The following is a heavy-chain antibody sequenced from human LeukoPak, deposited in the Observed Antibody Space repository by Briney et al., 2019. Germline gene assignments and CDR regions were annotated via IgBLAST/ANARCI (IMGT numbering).Heavy chain of an antibody. CDR2: INRDGSER. J-gene: IGHJ4*02. Sequence: GGSLRLSCAASGFTFSRYSMSWVRQAPGKGLEWVANINRDGSERYYVDSVKGRFTISRDNAKNSLYLQMNSLRAEDTAVYYCARDLAAGTDFDYWGQGTLVTVSS. D-gene: IGHD1-1*01. CDR3: ARDLAAGTDFDY. V-gene: IGHV3-7*01. CDR1: GFTFSRYS.